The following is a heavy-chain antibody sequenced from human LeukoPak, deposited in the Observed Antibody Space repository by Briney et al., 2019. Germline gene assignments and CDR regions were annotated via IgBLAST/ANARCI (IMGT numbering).Heavy chain of an antibody. D-gene: IGHD3-16*02. J-gene: IGHJ2*01. CDR3: VTFGGVIVTPFWYFDL. V-gene: IGHV4-30-4*08. CDR2: IYYSGST. CDR1: GGSISSGDYY. Sequence: PSQTLSLTCTVSGGSISSGDYYWSWIRQHPGKGLEWIGYIYYSGSTYYNPSLKSRVTISVDTSKNQFSLKLSSVTAADTAVYYCVTFGGVIVTPFWYFDLWGRGTLVTVSP.